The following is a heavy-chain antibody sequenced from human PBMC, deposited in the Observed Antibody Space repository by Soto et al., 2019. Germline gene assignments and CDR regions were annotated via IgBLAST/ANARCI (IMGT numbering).Heavy chain of an antibody. D-gene: IGHD6-19*01. CDR1: GGSISSYY. Sequence: TLSLTCTVSGGSISSYYWSWIRQPPGKGLEWIGYIYYSGSTNYNPSLKSRVTISVDTSKNQFSLKLSSVTAADTAVYYCARVSAVAGLTKFDYWGQGTLVTVYS. CDR3: ARVSAVAGLTKFDY. J-gene: IGHJ4*02. V-gene: IGHV4-59*07. CDR2: IYYSGST.